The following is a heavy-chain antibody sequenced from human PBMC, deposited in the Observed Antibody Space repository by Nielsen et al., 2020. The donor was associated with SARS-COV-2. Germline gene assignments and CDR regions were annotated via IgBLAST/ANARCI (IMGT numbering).Heavy chain of an antibody. Sequence: SLKISCAASGFTFDDYAMHWVRQAPGKGLEWVSGISWNSGSIGYADSVKGRFTISRDNAKNSLYLQMNSLRAEDTALYYCAAGYYDFWSGYPRGYGMDVWGQGTTVTVSS. CDR3: AAGYYDFWSGYPRGYGMDV. J-gene: IGHJ6*02. D-gene: IGHD3-3*01. CDR2: ISWNSGSI. CDR1: GFTFDDYA. V-gene: IGHV3-9*01.